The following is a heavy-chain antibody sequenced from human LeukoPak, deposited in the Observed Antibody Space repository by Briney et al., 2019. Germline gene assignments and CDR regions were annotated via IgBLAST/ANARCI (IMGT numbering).Heavy chain of an antibody. Sequence: SETLSLTCTVSGGSISSYYWSWIRQPPRKGLAWIGYIYYSGSTNYNPSLKSRVTISVDTSKNQFSLKLSSVTAADTAVYYCARYTFPVAGTWYYYMDVWGKGTTVTVSS. D-gene: IGHD6-19*01. CDR2: IYYSGST. CDR3: ARYTFPVAGTWYYYMDV. J-gene: IGHJ6*03. V-gene: IGHV4-59*01. CDR1: GGSISSYY.